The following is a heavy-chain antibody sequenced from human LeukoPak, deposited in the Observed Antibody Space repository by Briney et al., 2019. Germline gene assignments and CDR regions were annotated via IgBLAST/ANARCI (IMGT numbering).Heavy chain of an antibody. D-gene: IGHD3-10*01. V-gene: IGHV3-33*01. J-gene: IGHJ5*02. CDR1: GFTFSSYG. CDR3: ARHGTRSFSVPWLDP. CDR2: IWYDGSNK. Sequence: GGSLRLSCAASGFTFSSYGMHWVRQAPGKGLEWVAVIWYDGSNKYYADSVKGRFTISRDNSKNTLYLQMNSLRAEDTAVYYCARHGTRSFSVPWLDPWGQGNLVTVSS.